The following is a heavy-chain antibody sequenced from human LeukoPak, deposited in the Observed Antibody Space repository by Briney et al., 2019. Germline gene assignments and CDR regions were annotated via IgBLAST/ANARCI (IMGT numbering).Heavy chain of an antibody. Sequence: SETLSLTCTVSGGSFSSGGYYWSWIRQHPGKGLEWIGYIYYSGSTYYNPSLKSRVTISVDTSKNQFSLKLSSVTAADTAVYYCARDNQLGYCSGGSCYAHWFDPWGQGTLVTVSS. D-gene: IGHD2-15*01. V-gene: IGHV4-31*03. CDR1: GGSFSSGGYY. CDR2: IYYSGST. J-gene: IGHJ5*02. CDR3: ARDNQLGYCSGGSCYAHWFDP.